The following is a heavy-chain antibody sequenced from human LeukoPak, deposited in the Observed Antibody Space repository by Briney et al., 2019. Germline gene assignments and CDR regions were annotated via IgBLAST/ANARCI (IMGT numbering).Heavy chain of an antibody. V-gene: IGHV3-73*01. CDR1: GFTFSGSA. CDR2: IRSKANSYAT. D-gene: IGHD4-17*01. J-gene: IGHJ4*02. Sequence: GGSLRLSCAASGFTFSGSAMHWVRQASGKGLEWVGRIRSKANSYATAYAASVKGRFTISRDDSKNTAYLQMNSLKTEDTAVYYCARVSPNTVTTLQYFDYWGQGTLVTVSS. CDR3: ARVSPNTVTTLQYFDY.